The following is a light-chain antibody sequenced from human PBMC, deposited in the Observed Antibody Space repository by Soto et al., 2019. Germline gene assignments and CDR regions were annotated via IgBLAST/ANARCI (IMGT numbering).Light chain of an antibody. Sequence: QPVLTQPPSASGTPGQRVTISCSGSSSNIGSNPVNWYQQLPGTAPKVLIYSNNLRPSGVPDRFSGSKSGTSASLAISGLQSEDEADYYCAAWDDSLNGWVFGGRTKLTVL. V-gene: IGLV1-44*01. CDR3: AAWDDSLNGWV. CDR2: SNN. CDR1: SSNIGSNP. J-gene: IGLJ3*02.